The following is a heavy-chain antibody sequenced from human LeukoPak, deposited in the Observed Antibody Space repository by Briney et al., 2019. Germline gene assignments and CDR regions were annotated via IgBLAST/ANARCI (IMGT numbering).Heavy chain of an antibody. D-gene: IGHD3-22*01. CDR1: GFTFSSYA. Sequence: PGGSLRLSCAASGFTFSSYAMSWVRQAPGKGLEWVSAISGSGGSTYYADSVEGRFTISRDNSKNTLYLQMNSLRAEDTAVYYCAKSEPMIVVANWFDPWGQGTLVTVSS. CDR3: AKSEPMIVVANWFDP. J-gene: IGHJ5*02. CDR2: ISGSGGST. V-gene: IGHV3-23*01.